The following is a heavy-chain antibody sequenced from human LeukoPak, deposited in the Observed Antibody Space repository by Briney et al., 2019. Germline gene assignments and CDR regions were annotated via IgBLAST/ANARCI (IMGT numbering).Heavy chain of an antibody. D-gene: IGHD3-22*01. CDR2: ISGGSEAT. J-gene: IGHJ3*02. Sequence: GGSLRLSCAASGFTFSSYAMSWVRQAPGKGLEWVSAISGGSEATYYADSVKGRFAISRDNSKNTLYLQMNSLRAEDTAVYYCAKDLHRITMIVVPRGAFDIWGQGTMVTVSS. V-gene: IGHV3-23*01. CDR3: AKDLHRITMIVVPRGAFDI. CDR1: GFTFSSYA.